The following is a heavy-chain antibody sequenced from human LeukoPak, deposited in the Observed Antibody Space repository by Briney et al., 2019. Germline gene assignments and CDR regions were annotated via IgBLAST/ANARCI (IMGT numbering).Heavy chain of an antibody. V-gene: IGHV4-59*08. CDR3: ANSIFGVVKYDY. CDR2: IFYSGST. CDR1: GGSISSYY. D-gene: IGHD3-3*01. J-gene: IGHJ4*02. Sequence: SETLSLTCTVSGGSISSYYWSWIRQPPGKGLEWIGYIFYSGSTNYNPSLKSRVTISVDTSKNQFSLKLSSVTAADTAVYYCANSIFGVVKYDYWGQGTLVTVSS.